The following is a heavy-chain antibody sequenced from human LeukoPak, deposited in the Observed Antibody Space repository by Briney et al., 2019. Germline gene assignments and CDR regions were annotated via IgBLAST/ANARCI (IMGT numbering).Heavy chain of an antibody. CDR3: AREHEEAFDI. CDR2: TGSRSTSI. Sequence: PGGSLRLSCAASGFTFSGYSMNWVRQAPGKGLEWVSSTGSRSTSIYYADSVKGRFTISRDNAKNSLYLQMNSLRAEDTALYYCAREHEEAFDIWGQGTMVTISS. CDR1: GFTFSGYS. J-gene: IGHJ3*02. V-gene: IGHV3-21*01.